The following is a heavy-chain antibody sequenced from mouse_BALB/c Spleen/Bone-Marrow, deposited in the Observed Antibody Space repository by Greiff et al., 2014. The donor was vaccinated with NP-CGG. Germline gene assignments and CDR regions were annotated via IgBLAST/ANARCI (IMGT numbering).Heavy chain of an antibody. V-gene: IGHV1-14*01. Sequence: EVQLQQSGPELVKPGASVKMSCKASGYTFTSYVMHWVKQKPGQGLEWIGFINPFNGGAKYNEKFRGKATLTSDKSSSTAYMELSSLTAEDSAVYYCGGPAWFAYWGRGTLVTVSA. CDR2: INPFNGGA. CDR1: GYTFTSYV. CDR3: GGPAWFAY. J-gene: IGHJ3*01.